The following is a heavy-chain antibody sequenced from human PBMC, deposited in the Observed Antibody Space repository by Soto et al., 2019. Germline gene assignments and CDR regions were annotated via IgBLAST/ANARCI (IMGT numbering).Heavy chain of an antibody. V-gene: IGHV4-4*02. J-gene: IGHJ5*02. Sequence: SETLSLSCAVSGGSISSSNWWSWVRQPRGKGLEWIGEIYHSGSTNYNPSLKSRVTISVDESKNQFSLKLSSVTAADTAVYYCARVRCPGKAPRGCNWFDPWGQGTLVIVSS. D-gene: IGHD3-10*01. CDR2: IYHSGST. CDR1: GGSISSSNW. CDR3: ARVRCPGKAPRGCNWFDP.